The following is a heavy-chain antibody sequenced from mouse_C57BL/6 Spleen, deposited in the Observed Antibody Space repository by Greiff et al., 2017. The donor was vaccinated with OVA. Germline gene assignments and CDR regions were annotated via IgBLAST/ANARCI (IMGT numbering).Heavy chain of an antibody. J-gene: IGHJ2*01. V-gene: IGHV1-39*01. CDR2: INPNYGTT. CDR3: ARAFITTVVATNYFDY. CDR1: GYSFTDYN. Sequence: EVKLMESGPELVKPGASVKISCKASGYSFTDYNMNWVKQSNGKSLEWIGVINPNYGTTSYNQKFKGKATLTVDQSSSTAYMQLNSLTSEDSAVYYCARAFITTVVATNYFDYWGQGTTLTVSS. D-gene: IGHD1-1*01.